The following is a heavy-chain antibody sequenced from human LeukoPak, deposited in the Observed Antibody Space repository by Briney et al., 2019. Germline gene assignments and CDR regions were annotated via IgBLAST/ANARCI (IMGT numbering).Heavy chain of an antibody. CDR2: ISGSGGRT. D-gene: IGHD6-13*01. CDR3: AKDFEGYSSSWYYFDY. Sequence: GGSLRLSCAASGFTFNNYAMSWVRQAPGKGLEWVSTISGSGGRTYYVDSVKGRFTISRDNSKNTLYLQMNSLRAEDTAIYYCAKDFEGYSSSWYYFDYWGQGTLVTVSS. V-gene: IGHV3-23*01. J-gene: IGHJ4*02. CDR1: GFTFNNYA.